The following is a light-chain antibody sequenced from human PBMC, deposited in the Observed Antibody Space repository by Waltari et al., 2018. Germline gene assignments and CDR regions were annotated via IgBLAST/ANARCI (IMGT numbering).Light chain of an antibody. V-gene: IGLV2-11*01. CDR1: SGDVGGYNY. J-gene: IGLJ1*01. Sequence: QSALTQPRSVSGSPGQSVTISCTGASGDVGGYNYVSWYQQPPGKAPKLMISDVSKRPSGVPDRFFGSKSGDTASLTISGLRAEDEADYYCCSYAGRYSYVFGTGTKVTVL. CDR3: CSYAGRYSYV. CDR2: DVS.